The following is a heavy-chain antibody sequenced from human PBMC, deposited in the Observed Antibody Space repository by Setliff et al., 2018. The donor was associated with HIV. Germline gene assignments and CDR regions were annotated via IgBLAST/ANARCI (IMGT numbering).Heavy chain of an antibody. CDR1: GFTFGDYA. V-gene: IGHV3-49*04. CDR2: IRSKGYGGTT. J-gene: IGHJ6*03. CDR3: TRAYYNFWSGLHKYYYYYMDV. Sequence: GGSLRLSCTTPGFTFGDYAMSWVRQAPGKGLEWVGFIRSKGYGGTTEYAASVKGRFTISRDDSKNSLYLQMNSLKTEDTAVYYCTRAYYNFWSGLHKYYYYYMDVWGKGTTVTVSS. D-gene: IGHD3-3*01.